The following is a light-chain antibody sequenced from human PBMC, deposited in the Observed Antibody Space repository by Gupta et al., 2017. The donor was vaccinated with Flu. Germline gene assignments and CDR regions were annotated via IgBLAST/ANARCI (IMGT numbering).Light chain of an antibody. Sequence: SYELPQPPSVSVSPGQTARITCSGDALPHQYAYWYQRKPGQAPLMVIYKDSERPPGIPERFSGSSSGTRVTLTISGVQAEDEADYSCLSADKSGTYVFGTGTKFTVL. CDR2: KDS. CDR1: ALPHQY. V-gene: IGLV3-25*02. CDR3: LSADKSGTYV. J-gene: IGLJ1*01.